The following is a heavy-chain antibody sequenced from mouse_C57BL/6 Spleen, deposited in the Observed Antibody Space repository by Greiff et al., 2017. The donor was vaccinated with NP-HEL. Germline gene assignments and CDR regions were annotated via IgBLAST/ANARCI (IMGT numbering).Heavy chain of an antibody. Sequence: EVQVVESEGGLVQPGSSMKLSCTASGFTFSDYYMAWVRQVPEKGLEWVANINYDGSSTYYLDSLKSRFIISRDNAKNILYLQMSSLKSEDTATYYCARSLLRPYYFDYWGQGTTLTVSS. J-gene: IGHJ2*01. CDR3: ARSLLRPYYFDY. CDR1: GFTFSDYY. CDR2: INYDGSST. D-gene: IGHD1-2*01. V-gene: IGHV5-16*01.